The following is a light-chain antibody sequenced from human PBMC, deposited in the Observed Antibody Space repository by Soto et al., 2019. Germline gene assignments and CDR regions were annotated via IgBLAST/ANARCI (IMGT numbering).Light chain of an antibody. Sequence: EIVLTQSPGTLSLSPVERVTLSCRASQSVSNNYLAWYQQKPGQAPRLLIYGASSGATGIPDRFRGSGSGTEFTLTISRLETEDFAVYYCQQYESSPAFGQGTRLEIK. V-gene: IGKV3-20*01. J-gene: IGKJ5*01. CDR2: GAS. CDR1: QSVSNNY. CDR3: QQYESSPA.